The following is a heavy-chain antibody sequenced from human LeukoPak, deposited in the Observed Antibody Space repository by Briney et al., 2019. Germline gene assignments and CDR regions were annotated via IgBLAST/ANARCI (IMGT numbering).Heavy chain of an antibody. CDR1: GDSVSSNSAA. V-gene: IGHV6-1*01. CDR3: ARDRRSFSGWFDP. CDR2: TYYRSGWYN. J-gene: IGHJ5*02. Sequence: SQTLSLTCAISGDSVSSNSAAWNWIRQSPSRSLEWLGRTYYRSGWYNDYAVSVQGRISINPDTTKNQFSLQLNSVTPDDTAMYYCARDRRSFSGWFDPWGQGTLVTVSS. D-gene: IGHD2/OR15-2a*01.